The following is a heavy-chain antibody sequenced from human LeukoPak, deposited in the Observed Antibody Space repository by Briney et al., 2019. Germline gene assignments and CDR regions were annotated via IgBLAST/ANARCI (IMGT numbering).Heavy chain of an antibody. V-gene: IGHV3-33*01. Sequence: PGGSLRLSCAASGFTFSSYGMHWVRQAPGKGLEWAAVIWYDGSNKYYADSVKGRFTISRDNSKNTLYLQMNSLRAEDTAVYYCASDSSSSRAAVDWVQGTLVTVSS. CDR1: GFTFSSYG. D-gene: IGHD6-13*01. CDR3: ASDSSSSRAAVD. J-gene: IGHJ4*02. CDR2: IWYDGSNK.